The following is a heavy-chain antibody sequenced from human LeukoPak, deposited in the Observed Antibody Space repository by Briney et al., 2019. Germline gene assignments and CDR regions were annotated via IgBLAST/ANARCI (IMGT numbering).Heavy chain of an antibody. V-gene: IGHV3-15*01. J-gene: IGHJ4*02. CDR2: IKSKTDGGAT. Sequence: GGSLRLSCAASGFTFSNARMSWVRQAPGKGLEWVGRIKSKTDGGATDYAAPVKGRFTISREDSKNTLYVQMNSLNTEDTAVYYCTTDSTRGWNQYYFDYWGQGTLVTVSS. D-gene: IGHD6-19*01. CDR3: TTDSTRGWNQYYFDY. CDR1: GFTFSNAR.